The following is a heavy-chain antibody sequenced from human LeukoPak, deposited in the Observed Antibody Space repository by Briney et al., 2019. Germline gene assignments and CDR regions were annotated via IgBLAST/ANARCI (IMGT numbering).Heavy chain of an antibody. J-gene: IGHJ4*02. V-gene: IGHV3-23*01. CDR1: GFTFSSYS. CDR3: AKAGYSYGSGRNYFDY. Sequence: PGGSLRLSCAASGFTFSSYSMNWVRQAPGKGLEWVSAISGSGGSTYYADSVKGRFTISRDNSKNTLYLQMNSLRAEDTAVYYCAKAGYSYGSGRNYFDYWGQGTLVTVSS. CDR2: ISGSGGST. D-gene: IGHD5-18*01.